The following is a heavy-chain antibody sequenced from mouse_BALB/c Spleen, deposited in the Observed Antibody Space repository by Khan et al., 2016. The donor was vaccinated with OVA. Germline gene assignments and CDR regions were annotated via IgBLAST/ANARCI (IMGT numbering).Heavy chain of an antibody. CDR3: ARQPYYHYNVMDY. CDR2: MWSDGST. CDR1: GFSLTNYG. Sequence: QVQLKESGPGLVAPSHSLSITCTISGFSLTNYGVHWVRQPPGKGLEWLVLMWSDGSTTYNSALKSRLTISKDNSKSQVFLKMNSLQTDDTAMYFCARQPYYHYNVMDYWGQGTSVTVSS. D-gene: IGHD2-10*01. J-gene: IGHJ4*01. V-gene: IGHV2-6-1*01.